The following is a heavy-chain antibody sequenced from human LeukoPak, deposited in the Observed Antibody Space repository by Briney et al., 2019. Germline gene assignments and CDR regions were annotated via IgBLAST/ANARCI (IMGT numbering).Heavy chain of an antibody. CDR3: TTVYSDSGGFYFNYCDY. CDR2: IKSKTDGETT. D-gene: IGHD3-22*01. J-gene: IGHJ4*02. V-gene: IGHV3-15*01. Sequence: GGSLRLSCAASGCTVSNAWMSWVRQAPGKELEWVGRIKSKTDGETTDYAAPVKGRFTISRDDSKNTLYLQMNSLKTEDTAVYYCTTVYSDSGGFYFNYCDYWGQGTLVTVST. CDR1: GCTVSNAW.